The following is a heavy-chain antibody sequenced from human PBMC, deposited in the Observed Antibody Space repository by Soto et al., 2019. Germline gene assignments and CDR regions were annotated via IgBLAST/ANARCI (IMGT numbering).Heavy chain of an antibody. D-gene: IGHD4-17*01. CDR2: INAGNGNT. CDR1: GYTFTSYA. CDR3: ATGDDYGDYGY. J-gene: IGHJ4*02. Sequence: QVQLVQSGAEVKKPGASVKVSCKASGYTFTSYAMHWVRQAPGQRLEWMGWINAGNGNTKYSQKFQGRVTITRDTSASTAYIELSSLRSEDTAVYYCATGDDYGDYGYWGQGPLVTVSS. V-gene: IGHV1-3*01.